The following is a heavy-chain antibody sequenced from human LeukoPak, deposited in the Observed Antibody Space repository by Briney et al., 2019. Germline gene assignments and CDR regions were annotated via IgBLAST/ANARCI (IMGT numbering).Heavy chain of an antibody. CDR2: IYYSGST. D-gene: IGHD6-13*01. CDR1: GGSVSSGSYY. V-gene: IGHV4-61*01. Sequence: PSETLSLTCTVSGGSVSSGSYYWSWIRQPPGKGLEWIGHIYYSGSTNYNPSLKSRVIISVDTSKNQFSLKLSSVTAADTAVYYCARRDAAGTLTFDYWGQGTLVTVSS. CDR3: ARRDAAGTLTFDY. J-gene: IGHJ4*02.